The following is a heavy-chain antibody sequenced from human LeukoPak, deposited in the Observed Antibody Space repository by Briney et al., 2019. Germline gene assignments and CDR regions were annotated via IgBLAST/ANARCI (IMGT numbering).Heavy chain of an antibody. Sequence: GGSLRLSCAASGFTVSSNYMSWVRQAPGKGLEWVSFIYSGGSTYYADSVKGRFTISRDNSKNTLYLQMNSLRAEDTAVYYCARHTLVVVPAAMKYYYYMDVWGKGTTVTVSS. CDR2: IYSGGST. J-gene: IGHJ6*03. V-gene: IGHV3-53*01. CDR1: GFTVSSNY. CDR3: ARHTLVVVPAAMKYYYYMDV. D-gene: IGHD2-2*01.